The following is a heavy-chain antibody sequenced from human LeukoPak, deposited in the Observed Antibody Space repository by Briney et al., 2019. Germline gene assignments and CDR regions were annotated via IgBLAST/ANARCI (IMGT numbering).Heavy chain of an antibody. D-gene: IGHD3-22*01. CDR2: INWNGGST. V-gene: IGHV3-20*04. J-gene: IGHJ3*02. CDR3: ARGYYDSSGYLAQYAFDI. Sequence: GGSLRLSCAASGYTFDDYGMSWVRRAPGKGLEWVSGINWNGGSTGYADSVKGRFTISRDNAKNSLYLQMNSLRAEDTALYYCARGYYDSSGYLAQYAFDIWGQGTMVTVSS. CDR1: GYTFDDYG.